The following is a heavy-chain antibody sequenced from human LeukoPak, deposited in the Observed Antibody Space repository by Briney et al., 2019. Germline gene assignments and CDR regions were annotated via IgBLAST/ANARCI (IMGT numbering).Heavy chain of an antibody. D-gene: IGHD6-6*01. J-gene: IGHJ6*03. V-gene: IGHV1-2*02. CDR1: GYTFTGYY. CDR2: INPNSGGT. CDR3: AREAKQLVPNYYYYYYMDV. Sequence: ASVKVSCKASGYTFTGYYMHWVRQAPGQGLEWMGWINPNSGGTNYAQKFQGRVTMTRDMSISTAYMELSRLRSDDTAVYYCAREAKQLVPNYYYYYYMDVWGKGTTVTVSS.